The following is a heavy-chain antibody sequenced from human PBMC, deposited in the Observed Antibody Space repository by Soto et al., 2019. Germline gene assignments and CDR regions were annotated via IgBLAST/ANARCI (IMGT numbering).Heavy chain of an antibody. J-gene: IGHJ4*02. D-gene: IGHD2-2*02. CDR3: ARDFHLSCSSTSCYTITQPTPLDY. V-gene: IGHV3-33*01. CDR2: IWYDGSNK. CDR1: GFTFSSYG. Sequence: PGGSLRLSCAASGFTFSSYGMHWVRQAPGKGLEWVAVIWYDGSNKYYADSVKGRFTISRDNSKNTLYLQMNSLRAEDTAVYYCARDFHLSCSSTSCYTITQPTPLDYWGQGTLVTVSS.